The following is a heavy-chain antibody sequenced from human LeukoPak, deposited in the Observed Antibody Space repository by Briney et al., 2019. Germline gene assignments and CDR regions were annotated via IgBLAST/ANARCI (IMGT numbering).Heavy chain of an antibody. CDR1: GFTFSSYG. CDR2: IWYDGSNK. V-gene: IGHV3-33*01. CDR3: ARDIAAAGSRYYYYGMDV. D-gene: IGHD6-13*01. J-gene: IGHJ6*02. Sequence: GRSLRLSCAASGFTFSSYGMHWVRQAPGKGLEWVAVIWYDGSNKYYADSVKGRFTISRDNSKNTLYLQMNSPRAEDTAVHYCARDIAAAGSRYYYYGMDVWGQGTTVTVSS.